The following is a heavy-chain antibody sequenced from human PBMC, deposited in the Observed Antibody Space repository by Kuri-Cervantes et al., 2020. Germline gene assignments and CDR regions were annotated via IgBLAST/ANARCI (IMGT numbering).Heavy chain of an antibody. D-gene: IGHD3-22*01. V-gene: IGHV4-59*06. Sequence: GSLRLSCTVSGGSISSYYWSWIRQPPGKGLEWIGYIYYSGSTYYNPSLKSRVTISVDTSKNQFSLKLSSVTAADTAVYYCARGGYYYDSSGSLDYWGQGTLVTVSS. CDR3: ARGGYYYDSSGSLDY. CDR1: GGSISSYY. CDR2: IYYSGST. J-gene: IGHJ4*02.